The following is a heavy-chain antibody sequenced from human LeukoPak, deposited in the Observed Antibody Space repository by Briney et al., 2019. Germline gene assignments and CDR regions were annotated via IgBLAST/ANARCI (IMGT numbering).Heavy chain of an antibody. J-gene: IGHJ4*02. CDR2: IYYSGST. CDR1: GGSISSSSYY. Sequence: SETLSLTCTVSGGSISSSSYYWGWIRQPPGKGLEWIGSIYYSGSTYYNPPLKSRVTISVDTSKNQFSLKLSSVTAADTAVYYCARGAATVTTFDYWGQGTLVTVSS. V-gene: IGHV4-39*07. D-gene: IGHD4-17*01. CDR3: ARGAATVTTFDY.